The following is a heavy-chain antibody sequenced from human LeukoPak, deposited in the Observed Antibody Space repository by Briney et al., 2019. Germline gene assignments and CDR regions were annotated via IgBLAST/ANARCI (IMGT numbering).Heavy chain of an antibody. CDR1: GFTFSNAW. Sequence: PGGSLRLSCAASGFTFSNAWMSWVRQAPGKGLEWVGRIKSKTDGGTTDYAAPVKGRFTISRDDSKNTLYLQMNSLKTEDTAVYYCTTAPYSNHYYYYMDVWGKGTTVTVSS. J-gene: IGHJ6*03. CDR2: IKSKTDGGTT. V-gene: IGHV3-15*01. CDR3: TTAPYSNHYYYYMDV. D-gene: IGHD4-11*01.